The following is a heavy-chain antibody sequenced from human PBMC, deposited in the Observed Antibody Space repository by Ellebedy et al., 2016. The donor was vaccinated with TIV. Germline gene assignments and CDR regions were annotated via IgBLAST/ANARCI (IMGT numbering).Heavy chain of an antibody. CDR2: IKEDGSAI. V-gene: IGHV3-7*01. D-gene: IGHD1-1*01. CDR1: GFTFSNYW. J-gene: IGHJ4*01. Sequence: GESLKISXVASGFTFSNYWMHWVRQAPGKGLDRVANIKEDGSAIYYVDSVKGRFTMSRDNAKNSLYLQLNSLRAEDTAVYYCARSPATGTVDYWGHGTLVTVSS. CDR3: ARSPATGTVDY.